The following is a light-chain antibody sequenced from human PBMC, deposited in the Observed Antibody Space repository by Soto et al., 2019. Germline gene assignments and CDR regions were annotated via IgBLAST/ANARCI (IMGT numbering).Light chain of an antibody. J-gene: IGKJ2*01. CDR1: QSVSSGY. Sequence: EIVLTQSPGTLSLSPGERATLSCRASQSVSSGYLAWYQQKPGQAPRLLIYGGSSRATGIPDRFSGSGSGTDFTLTITRLEPEDFAVYYCQQNGGAYTFGPGTKLEIK. V-gene: IGKV3-20*01. CDR2: GGS. CDR3: QQNGGAYT.